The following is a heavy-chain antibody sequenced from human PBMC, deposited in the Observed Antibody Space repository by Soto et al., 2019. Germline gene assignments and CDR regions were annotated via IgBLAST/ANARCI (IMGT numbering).Heavy chain of an antibody. V-gene: IGHV1-46*01. J-gene: IGHJ4*02. Sequence: ASVKVSCKASGYTFTSYAITWVRQAPGQGLEWMGIINPSGGSTSYAQKFQGRVTMTRDTSTSTVYMELSSLRSEDTAVYYCARGSILEWLLSPADYWGQGTLVTVSS. CDR1: GYTFTSYA. CDR3: ARGSILEWLLSPADY. CDR2: INPSGGST. D-gene: IGHD3-3*01.